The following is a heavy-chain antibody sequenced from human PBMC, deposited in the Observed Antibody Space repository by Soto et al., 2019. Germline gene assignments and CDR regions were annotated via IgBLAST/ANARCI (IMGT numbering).Heavy chain of an antibody. CDR1: GFIFDDYG. D-gene: IGHD1-26*01. CDR3: VRGASLNFDY. Sequence: EVQLVESGGGVLRPGGSLRLSCAASGFIFDDYGMSWARQAPGKGLEWVSGVNWNGGSTGYAASVKGRFTISRDNAKTFLFLQMNSLRVEATAFYYCVRGASLNFDYWGQGTLVTVSS. J-gene: IGHJ4*02. V-gene: IGHV3-20*04. CDR2: VNWNGGST.